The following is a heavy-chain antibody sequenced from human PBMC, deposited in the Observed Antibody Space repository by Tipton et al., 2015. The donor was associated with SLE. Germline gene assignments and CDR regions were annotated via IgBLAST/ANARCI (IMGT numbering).Heavy chain of an antibody. CDR3: ARISSGWNYYYYGMDV. V-gene: IGHV4-39*01. D-gene: IGHD6-19*01. CDR1: GGSFSGYY. CDR2: IYYSGST. J-gene: IGHJ6*02. Sequence: TLSLTCAVYGGSFSGYYWGWIRQPPGKGLEWIGSIYYSGSTYYNPSLKSRVTIFVDTSKNQFSLNLSSVTAADTAVYYCARISSGWNYYYYGMDVWGQGATVTVSS.